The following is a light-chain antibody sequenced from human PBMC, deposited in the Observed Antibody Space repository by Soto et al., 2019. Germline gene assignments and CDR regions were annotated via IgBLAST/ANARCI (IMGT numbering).Light chain of an antibody. Sequence: EIVLTQSPGTLSLSPGERATLSCRASQSISSSYLAWYQQKPGQAPRLLIYTASSLQSGVPSRFSGSGSGTEFTLTISSLQPEDSATYYCLQHKSYPITFGQGTRLEIK. V-gene: IGKV3-20*01. J-gene: IGKJ5*01. CDR1: QSISSSY. CDR3: LQHKSYPIT. CDR2: TAS.